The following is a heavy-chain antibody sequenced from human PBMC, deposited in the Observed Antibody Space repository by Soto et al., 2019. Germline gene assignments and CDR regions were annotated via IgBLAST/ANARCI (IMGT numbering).Heavy chain of an antibody. D-gene: IGHD2-15*01. Sequence: QVQLVQSGPEVKKPGASVKVSCKASGYTFADYYMHWVRQAPGQGLAWMGWINPNSGGTYYAQKFQGRGTMTRDTSISTAYMDLRRLRSDDTAVYYGARATPYWYFDLWGRGTLVTVSS. CDR1: GYTFADYY. CDR3: ARATPYWYFDL. CDR2: INPNSGGT. J-gene: IGHJ2*01. V-gene: IGHV1-2*02.